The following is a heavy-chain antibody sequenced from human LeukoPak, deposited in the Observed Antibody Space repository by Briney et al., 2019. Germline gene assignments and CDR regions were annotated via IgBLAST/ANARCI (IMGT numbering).Heavy chain of an antibody. Sequence: PSETLSLTCTLSGGSISSSGHYSGSIRQPPGKGLEWIGSIYYSGYTYYNPSPKSRVTISVDTSKNQFSLKLRSVTAADTAVYYCARHVWRYCDSSGYPDSWGQGTLVTVSS. J-gene: IGHJ5*01. CDR1: GGSISSSGHY. D-gene: IGHD3-22*01. CDR2: IYYSGYT. V-gene: IGHV4-39*01. CDR3: ARHVWRYCDSSGYPDS.